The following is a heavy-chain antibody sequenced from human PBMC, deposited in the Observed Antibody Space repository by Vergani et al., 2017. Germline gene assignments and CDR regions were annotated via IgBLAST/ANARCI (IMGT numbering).Heavy chain of an antibody. CDR3: ARDRDSGVGATH. CDR1: GGSISSYY. CDR2: IYYSGST. D-gene: IGHD1-26*01. Sequence: QVQLQESGPGLVKPSETLSLTCTVSGGSISSYYWSWIRQPPGKGLEWIGYIYYSGSTNYNPSLKSRVTISVDTSKNQFSLKLSSVTAADTAVYYCARDRDSGVGATHWGQGTLVTVSS. V-gene: IGHV4-59*01. J-gene: IGHJ4*02.